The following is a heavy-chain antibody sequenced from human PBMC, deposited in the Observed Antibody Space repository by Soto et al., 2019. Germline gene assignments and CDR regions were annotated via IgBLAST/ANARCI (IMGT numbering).Heavy chain of an antibody. CDR1: GYTFINYY. Sequence: QVQLVQSGAEVKKPGASVEVSCKACGYTFINYYIHWVRQAPGQGLEWMGIINPNGGSTTYAQNFHGRVTMTRDTSTSTVYMELNSLRSEDTAVYFCARDGWFSALRVPFGMDVWGQGTTVTVSS. J-gene: IGHJ6*02. D-gene: IGHD3-10*01. CDR2: INPNGGST. CDR3: ARDGWFSALRVPFGMDV. V-gene: IGHV1-46*01.